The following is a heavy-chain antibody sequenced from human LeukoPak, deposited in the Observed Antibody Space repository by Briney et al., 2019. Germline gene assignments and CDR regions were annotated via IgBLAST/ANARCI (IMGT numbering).Heavy chain of an antibody. D-gene: IGHD6-13*01. CDR2: IFYTGST. CDR1: GGSLSSYY. CDR3: ARVTRSSYSSSWYGLDY. V-gene: IGHV4-59*12. Sequence: SETLSLTCTVSGGSLSSYYWSWIRQPPGKGLEWVGFIFYTGSTNYNPSLKRRVTMSVDTSKNQFSLKLSSVTAADTAVYYCARVTRSSYSSSWYGLDYWGQGTLVTVSS. J-gene: IGHJ4*02.